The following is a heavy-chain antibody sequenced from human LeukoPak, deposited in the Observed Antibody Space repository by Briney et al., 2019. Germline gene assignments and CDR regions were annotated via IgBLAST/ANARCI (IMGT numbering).Heavy chain of an antibody. CDR2: ISSTASGT. CDR3: ARDFLPFNSGPTPIDP. CDR1: GFVFSDYY. V-gene: IGHV3-11*01. Sequence: GGSLRLSCAASGFVFSDYYMNWFRQSPGKGLEWIASISSTASGTYYADSVKGRFTISRDNAEQSLYLQMNSLRAEGAAVYYCARDFLPFNSGPTPIDPWGQGTLVTVSS. J-gene: IGHJ5*02. D-gene: IGHD2-15*01.